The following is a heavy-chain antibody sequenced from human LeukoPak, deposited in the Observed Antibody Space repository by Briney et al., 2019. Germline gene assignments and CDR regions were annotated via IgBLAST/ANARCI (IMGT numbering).Heavy chain of an antibody. CDR3: AREIEELSAPFDY. V-gene: IGHV4-39*02. CDR2: IYYSGST. Sequence: NPSETLSLTCTVSGGSISSSSYYWGWIRQPPGKGLEWIGSIYYSGSTYYNPSLKSRVTISVDTSKNQFSLKLSSVTAADTAVYYCAREIEELSAPFDYWGQGTLVTVSS. CDR1: GGSISSSSYY. D-gene: IGHD3-16*02. J-gene: IGHJ4*02.